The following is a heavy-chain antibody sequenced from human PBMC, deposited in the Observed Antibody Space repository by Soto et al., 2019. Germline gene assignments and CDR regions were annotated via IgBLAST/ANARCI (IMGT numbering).Heavy chain of an antibody. Sequence: GGSLRLSCVASGFTFSSYAMNWVRQAPGKGLEWVSTINSNGASTFYADSVKGRFTISRDNSKSTLYLQMNSLRAEDTAVYYCASPWVGYSSGWYGFSNHYGMDAWGQGTKVTVSS. CDR1: GFTFSSYA. CDR2: INSNGAST. D-gene: IGHD6-19*01. J-gene: IGHJ6*02. CDR3: ASPWVGYSSGWYGFSNHYGMDA. V-gene: IGHV3-23*01.